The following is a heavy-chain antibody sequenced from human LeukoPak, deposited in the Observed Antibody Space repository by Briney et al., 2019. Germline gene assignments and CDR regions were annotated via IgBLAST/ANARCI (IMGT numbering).Heavy chain of an antibody. Sequence: GGSLRLSCAASGFTFDDYTMHGFRQAPGKGLEWVSLISWDGVSTYYADSVKGRFTISRDNSKNSLYLQMNSLRTEDTALYYCAKAREGYRSGWYFDYWGQGTLVTVSS. CDR3: AKAREGYRSGWYFDY. V-gene: IGHV3-43*01. D-gene: IGHD6-19*01. J-gene: IGHJ4*02. CDR2: ISWDGVST. CDR1: GFTFDDYT.